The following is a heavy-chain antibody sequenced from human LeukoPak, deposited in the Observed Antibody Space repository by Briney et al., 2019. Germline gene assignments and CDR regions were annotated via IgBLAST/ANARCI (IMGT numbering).Heavy chain of an antibody. V-gene: IGHV3-23*01. J-gene: IGHJ4*02. CDR1: GFTFSSYA. CDR2: ISGSGGST. D-gene: IGHD1-26*01. CDR3: ARDSASGSYPKNLNDY. Sequence: GGSLRLSCAASGFTFSSYAMSWVRQAPGKGLEWVSAISGSGGSTYYADSVKGRFTISRDNSKNTLYLQMNSLRAEDTAVYYCARDSASGSYPKNLNDYWGQGTLVTASS.